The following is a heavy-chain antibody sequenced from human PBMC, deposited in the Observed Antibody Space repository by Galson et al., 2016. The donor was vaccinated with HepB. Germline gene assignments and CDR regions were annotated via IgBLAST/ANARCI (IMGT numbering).Heavy chain of an antibody. CDR3: ARTSDHVYYGMDV. J-gene: IGHJ6*02. V-gene: IGHV3-30-3*01. Sequence: SLRLSCAASGFTFSSYVMHWFRQAPGKGLEWVAIILYDGRNKYYADSVQGRFTISRDNSKNTLYLPMNSLRAEDTAVYYCARTSDHVYYGMDVWGQGTTVTVSS. CDR1: GFTFSSYV. CDR2: ILYDGRNK. D-gene: IGHD1-14*01.